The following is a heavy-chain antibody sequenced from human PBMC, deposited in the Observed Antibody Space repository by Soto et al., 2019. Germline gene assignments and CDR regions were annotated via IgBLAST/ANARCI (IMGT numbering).Heavy chain of an antibody. CDR2: IIPIFGTA. Sequence: QVQLVESGGGVVQPGRSLRLSCAASGFTFSSYAISWVRQAPGQGLEWMGGIIPIFGTANYAQKFQGRVTITADESTSTAYMELSSLRSEDTAVYYCASTYSSSSFGVGYWGQGTLVTVSS. CDR1: GFTFSSYA. J-gene: IGHJ4*02. V-gene: IGHV1-69*01. D-gene: IGHD6-6*01. CDR3: ASTYSSSSFGVGY.